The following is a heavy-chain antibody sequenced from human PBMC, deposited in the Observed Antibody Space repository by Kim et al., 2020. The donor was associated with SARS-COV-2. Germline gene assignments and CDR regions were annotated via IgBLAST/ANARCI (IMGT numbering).Heavy chain of an antibody. CDR3: ARDPEDYDILTAYYVSPDY. CDR1: GFTFSNYW. CDR2: IQQDGSEK. V-gene: IGHV3-7*05. Sequence: GGSLRLSCAASGFTFSNYWMSWVRQAPGKGLEWVANIQQDGSEKYYVDSVKGRFTISRDNAKNSLYLQMNSLRAEDTAMYYCARDPEDYDILTAYYVSPDYWGQGTLVTVSS. J-gene: IGHJ4*02. D-gene: IGHD3-9*01.